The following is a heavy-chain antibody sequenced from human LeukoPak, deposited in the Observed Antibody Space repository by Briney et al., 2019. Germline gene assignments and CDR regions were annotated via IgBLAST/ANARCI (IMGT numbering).Heavy chain of an antibody. CDR2: IYYSGST. V-gene: IGHV4-59*01. Sequence: SETLSLTCTVSGGSISSYWSWIRQPPGKGLEWIGYIYYSGSTNYNPSLKSRVTISVDTSKNQFSLKLSSVTAADTAVYYCAREAHDFWSGPVDYWGQGTLVTVSS. J-gene: IGHJ4*02. D-gene: IGHD3-3*01. CDR1: GGSISSY. CDR3: AREAHDFWSGPVDY.